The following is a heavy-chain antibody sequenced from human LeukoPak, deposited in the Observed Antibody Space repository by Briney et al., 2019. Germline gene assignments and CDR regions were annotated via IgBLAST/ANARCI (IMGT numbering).Heavy chain of an antibody. CDR1: GFTFSNYL. CDR2: IKADGSEK. D-gene: IGHD1-26*01. J-gene: IGHJ4*02. V-gene: IGHV3-7*01. CDR3: TSRSGSYVDY. Sequence: GGSLRLSCAASGFTFSNYLMTWVRQAPGKGLEWVADIKADGSEKYYVNSVKGRFTILRDNAKNSLYLQMNSLRAEDTAVYYCTSRSGSYVDYWGQGTLVTVSS.